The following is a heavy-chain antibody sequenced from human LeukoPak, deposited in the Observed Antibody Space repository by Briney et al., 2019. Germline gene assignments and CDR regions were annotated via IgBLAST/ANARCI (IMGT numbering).Heavy chain of an antibody. D-gene: IGHD4-17*01. V-gene: IGHV3-7*01. CDR1: LFTFRNHW. J-gene: IGHJ3*02. CDR2: INQDGSEK. Sequence: GGSLRLSCAASLFTFRNHWMTWVRQAPGKRLQRVANINQDGSEKYYVDAVKGRFSISRDNAKNSLYLQMNSLRVEDTALYFCAREGHGDYHIWGQGTMVTVSS. CDR3: AREGHGDYHI.